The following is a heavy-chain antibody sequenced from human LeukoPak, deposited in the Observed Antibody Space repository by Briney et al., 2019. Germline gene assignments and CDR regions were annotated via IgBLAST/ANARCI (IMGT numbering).Heavy chain of an antibody. D-gene: IGHD3-10*01. V-gene: IGHV1-2*02. CDR1: GYTFVNYG. CDR3: ARADVLLWFGELSY. Sequence: ASVKVSCKASGYTFVNYGLIWVRQAPGQGLEWMGWINPNSGGTNYAQKFQGRVTMTRDTSISTAYMELSRLRSDDTAVYYCARADVLLWFGELSYWGQGTLVTVSS. J-gene: IGHJ4*02. CDR2: INPNSGGT.